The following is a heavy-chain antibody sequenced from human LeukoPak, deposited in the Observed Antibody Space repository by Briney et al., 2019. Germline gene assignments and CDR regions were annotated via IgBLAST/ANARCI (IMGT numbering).Heavy chain of an antibody. D-gene: IGHD5-12*01. CDR2: ISSSSTSR. Sequence: GGSLRLSRAASGFTFSGYSMNWVRQAPGKGLEWILYISSSSTSRYYADSVKGRFTISRDNAKKSLYLQMNSLRPEDTAVYYCARGSGGYDPLDFDFWGQGILVTVAS. CDR1: GFTFSGYS. J-gene: IGHJ4*02. CDR3: ARGSGGYDPLDFDF. V-gene: IGHV3-48*04.